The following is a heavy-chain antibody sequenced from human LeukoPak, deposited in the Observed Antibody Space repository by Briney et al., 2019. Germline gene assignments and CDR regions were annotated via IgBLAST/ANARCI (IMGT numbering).Heavy chain of an antibody. CDR2: IYYSGRT. V-gene: IGHV4-39*07. CDR1: GGSISSISYY. Sequence: KASETLSLTCTVSGGSISSISYYWGWIRQPPGKGLEWIGTIYYSGRTYYNPSLQSRVTISVDTSKNQFSLKLSSVTAADTAVYYCARGRGRSWFDPWGQGTLVTVSS. CDR3: ARGRGRSWFDP. D-gene: IGHD1-14*01. J-gene: IGHJ5*02.